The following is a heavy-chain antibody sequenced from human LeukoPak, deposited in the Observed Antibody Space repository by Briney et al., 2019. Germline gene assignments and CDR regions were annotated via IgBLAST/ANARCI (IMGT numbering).Heavy chain of an antibody. CDR2: IYYSGST. Sequence: PSETLSLTCTVSGGSISSYYWSWIRQPPRKGLEWIGYIYYSGSTNYNPSLKSRVTISVDTSKNQFSLKLSSVTAADTAVYYCARTYSNYGWFDPWGQGTLVTVSS. D-gene: IGHD4-11*01. CDR3: ARTYSNYGWFDP. J-gene: IGHJ5*02. CDR1: GGSISSYY. V-gene: IGHV4-59*01.